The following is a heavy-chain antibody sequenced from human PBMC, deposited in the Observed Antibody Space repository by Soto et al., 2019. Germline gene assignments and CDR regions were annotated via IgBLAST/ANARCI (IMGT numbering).Heavy chain of an antibody. J-gene: IGHJ6*02. V-gene: IGHV4-59*08. CDR3: ARGALGVYYYYYGMDV. D-gene: IGHD3-16*01. CDR1: GGSISSYY. Sequence: SETLSLTCTVSGGSISSYYWSWIRQPPGKGLEWIGYIYYSGSTNYNPSLKSRVTISVDTSKNQFSLKLSSVTAADTAVYYCARGALGVYYYYYGMDVWGQGTTVTVSS. CDR2: IYYSGST.